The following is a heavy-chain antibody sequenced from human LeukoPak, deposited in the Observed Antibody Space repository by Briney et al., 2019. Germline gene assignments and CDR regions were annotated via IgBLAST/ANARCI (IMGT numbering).Heavy chain of an antibody. CDR3: ERDCSGGSCYDY. CDR1: GYTFTGYY. Sequence: ASVKVSCTASGYTFTGYYMHWVRQAPGQGLEWMGWINPNSGGTNYAQKFQGRVTMTRDTSISTAYMELSRLRSDDTAVYYCERDCSGGSCYDYWGQGTLVTVSS. CDR2: INPNSGGT. V-gene: IGHV1-2*02. J-gene: IGHJ4*02. D-gene: IGHD2-15*01.